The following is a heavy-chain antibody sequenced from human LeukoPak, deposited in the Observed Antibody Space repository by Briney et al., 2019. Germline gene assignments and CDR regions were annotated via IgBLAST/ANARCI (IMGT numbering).Heavy chain of an antibody. J-gene: IGHJ5*02. V-gene: IGHV4-39*07. CDR2: IYYSGGT. D-gene: IGHD2-2*01. CDR1: GGSITSSSYY. CDR3: ATSGGYCGSTTCHTTWFAP. Sequence: KTSETLSLTRTVSGGSITSSSYYWGWLRQPPGKGLEWIGSIYYSGGTYYNPSLQNRVTISLDTSKNQFSLNLNSVTAADTAVYYCATSGGYCGSTTCHTTWFAPWGQGTLVTVSS.